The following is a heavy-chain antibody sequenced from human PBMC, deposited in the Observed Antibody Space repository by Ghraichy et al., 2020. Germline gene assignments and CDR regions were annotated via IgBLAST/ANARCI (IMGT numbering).Heavy chain of an antibody. D-gene: IGHD6-13*01. J-gene: IGHJ5*02. Sequence: ASVKVSCKASGYTFTSYYMHWVRQAPGQGLEWMGIINPSGGSTSYAQKFQGRVTMTRDTSTSTVYMELSSLRSEDTAVYYCARVLADLSSSWYSGWFDPWGQGTLVTVSS. CDR1: GYTFTSYY. CDR2: INPSGGST. V-gene: IGHV1-46*01. CDR3: ARVLADLSSSWYSGWFDP.